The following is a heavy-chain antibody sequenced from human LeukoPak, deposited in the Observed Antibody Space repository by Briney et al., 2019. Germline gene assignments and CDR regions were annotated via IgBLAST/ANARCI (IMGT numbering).Heavy chain of an antibody. Sequence: ASVKVSCKASGYTFTSYDINWVRQATGQGLEWMGWMNPNSGNTGYAQKFQGRVTMTRNTSISTAYMELSSLRSEDTAVYYCARGPFIAVAGTVDYWGQGTLVTVSS. CDR2: MNPNSGNT. CDR1: GYTFTSYD. D-gene: IGHD6-19*01. V-gene: IGHV1-8*01. CDR3: ARGPFIAVAGTVDY. J-gene: IGHJ4*02.